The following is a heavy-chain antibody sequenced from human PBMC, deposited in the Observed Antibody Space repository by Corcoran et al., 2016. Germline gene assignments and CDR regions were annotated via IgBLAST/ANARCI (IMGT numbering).Heavy chain of an antibody. J-gene: IGHJ4*02. CDR2: TYYRSKWYS. D-gene: IGHD4-17*01. V-gene: IGHV6-1*01. CDR1: GDSVSGNIFV. Sequence: QVQLQQSGPGLVKPSQTLSLTCAISGDSVSGNIFVWNWIRQSPSRGLEWLGRTYYRSKWYSDYAVSMKSLVTISPDTSKNQFSLQLNSVTPEDTAVYYCAGRGHDYGVDYWGQGTLVTVSS. CDR3: AGRGHDYGVDY.